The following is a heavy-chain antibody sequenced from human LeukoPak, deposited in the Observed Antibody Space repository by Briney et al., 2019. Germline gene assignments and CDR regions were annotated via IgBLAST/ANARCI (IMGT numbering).Heavy chain of an antibody. CDR1: GFTFSSYG. D-gene: IGHD6-6*01. J-gene: IGHJ2*01. V-gene: IGHV3-30*02. CDR3: AKEGRGIAARPLFDL. CDR2: IRYDGSNK. Sequence: GGSLRLSCAASGFTFSSYGMHWVRQAPGKGLEWVAFIRYDGSNKYYADSVKGRFTISRDNSKNTLYLQMNSLRAEDTAVYYCAKEGRGIAARPLFDLWGRGTLVTVSS.